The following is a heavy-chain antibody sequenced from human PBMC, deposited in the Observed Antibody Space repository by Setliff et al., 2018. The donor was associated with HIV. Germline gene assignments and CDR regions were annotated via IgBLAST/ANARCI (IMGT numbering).Heavy chain of an antibody. CDR3: ARGLPTHYYGPDNWFDP. J-gene: IGHJ5*02. D-gene: IGHD3-10*01. Sequence: SETLSLTCTVSGGSISSSSYYWGWIRQPPGKGLEWIGSIYYSGPTYYNPSLRSRVSISVDTSKNQFSLKMRSVTATDMAFYYCARGLPTHYYGPDNWFDPWSQGTLVTVSS. V-gene: IGHV4-39*07. CDR1: GGSISSSSYY. CDR2: IYYSGPT.